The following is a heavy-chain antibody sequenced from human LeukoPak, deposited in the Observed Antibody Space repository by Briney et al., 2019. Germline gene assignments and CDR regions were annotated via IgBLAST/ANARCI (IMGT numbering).Heavy chain of an antibody. CDR2: MNPNSGNT. J-gene: IGHJ3*02. D-gene: IGHD3-9*01. CDR3: ARAHYDILTGYDDAFDI. Sequence: GASVKVSCKASGYTFTSYDINWVRQATGQGLEWMGWMNPNSGNTGYAQNFQGRVTMTRNTSISTAYMELSSLRSEDTAVYYCARAHYDILTGYDDAFDIWGQGTMVTVSS. CDR1: GYTFTSYD. V-gene: IGHV1-8*01.